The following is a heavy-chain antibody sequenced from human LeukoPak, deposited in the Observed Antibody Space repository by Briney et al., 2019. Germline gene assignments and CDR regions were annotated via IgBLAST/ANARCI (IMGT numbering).Heavy chain of an antibody. V-gene: IGHV4-34*01. CDR1: GGSFIGSH. CDR2: INHSGNT. J-gene: IGHJ4*02. D-gene: IGHD4-23*01. CDR3: ARDPTTVVTLPYYFDD. Sequence: PSETLSLTCAVSGGSFIGSHWNWIRQPPGKGLEWIGEINHSGNTNYNPSLKNRVTISVDTSKNQFSLKLRSVTAADTAVYYCARDPTTVVTLPYYFDDWGQGTLVTVSS.